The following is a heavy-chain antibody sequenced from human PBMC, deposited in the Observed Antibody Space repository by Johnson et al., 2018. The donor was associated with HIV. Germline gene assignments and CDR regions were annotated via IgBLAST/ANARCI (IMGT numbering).Heavy chain of an antibody. CDR1: GFTFSDYY. Sequence: QVQLVESGGGVVKPGGSLRLSCAASGFTFSDYYMSWIRQAPGKGLEWVSYISSSGSTIYYADSVKGRFSISRDNAKNSLYLQVNSRRAEDTALYYCARRDSGSLSFDLWGQGKMVTVSS. V-gene: IGHV3-11*01. J-gene: IGHJ3*01. D-gene: IGHD1-26*01. CDR2: ISSSGSTI. CDR3: ARRDSGSLSFDL.